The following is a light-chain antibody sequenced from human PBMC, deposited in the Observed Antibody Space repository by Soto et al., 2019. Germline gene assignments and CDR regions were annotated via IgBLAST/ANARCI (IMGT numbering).Light chain of an antibody. V-gene: IGKV1-27*01. CDR3: QKYDSVPLT. CDR1: QGISNY. CDR2: AAS. Sequence: DIQMTQSPSSLSASVGDRVTITCRATQGISNYLAWYQQKPGKVPKLLIYAASTLQSGVPSRFSGSGSGTXXXLXIXSXQPEDVAAYYCQKYDSVPLTFGGGTKVEIK. J-gene: IGKJ4*01.